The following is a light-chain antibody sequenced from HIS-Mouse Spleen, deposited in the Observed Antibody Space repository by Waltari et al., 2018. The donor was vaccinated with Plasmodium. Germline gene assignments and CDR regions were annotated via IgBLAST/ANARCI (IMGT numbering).Light chain of an antibody. CDR2: GAS. V-gene: IGKV3-15*01. CDR1: QSGSSN. J-gene: IGKJ2*01. Sequence: EIVMTQSPATLSMSPGDRATLSCRASQSGSSNLAWYQQKPGQAPRPLIYGASTRATGIPARFSGSGSGTEFTLTISSLQSEDFAVYYCQQYNNWPPYTFGQGTKLEIK. CDR3: QQYNNWPPYT.